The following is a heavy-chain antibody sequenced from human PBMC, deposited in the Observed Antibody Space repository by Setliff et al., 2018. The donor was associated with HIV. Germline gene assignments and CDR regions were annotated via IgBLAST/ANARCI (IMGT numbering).Heavy chain of an antibody. CDR3: ARIRAGALLNAFDV. CDR1: GYTFSNFA. Sequence: ASVKVSCKASGYTFSNFAIGWLRQAPGQGLEWMGWISSYSDNTFYARSLQGRVTMTTDTASSTSYMELRSLRSDDTAMYYCARIRAGALLNAFDVWAQGTMVTVSS. CDR2: ISSYSDNT. V-gene: IGHV1-18*01. J-gene: IGHJ3*01. D-gene: IGHD1-26*01.